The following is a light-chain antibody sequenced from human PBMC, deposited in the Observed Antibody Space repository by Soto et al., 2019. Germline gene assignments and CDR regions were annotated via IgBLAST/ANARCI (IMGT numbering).Light chain of an antibody. CDR1: QSVRGN. CDR3: QQYNNWPFIT. V-gene: IGKV3-15*01. J-gene: IGKJ5*01. CDR2: GAS. Sequence: EIVTTQSPATLSVSPGERATLSCRASQSVRGNLAWYQQRPGQSPRLLIYGASSRATGIPARFSGSGSGTEFTLSISSLQSEDFAVYYCQQYNNWPFITFGQGTRLEI.